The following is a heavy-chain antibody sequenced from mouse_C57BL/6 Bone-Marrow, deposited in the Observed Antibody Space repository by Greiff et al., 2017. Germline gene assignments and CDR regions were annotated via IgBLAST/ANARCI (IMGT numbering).Heavy chain of an antibody. V-gene: IGHV1-69*01. CDR3: ARDYGSSGDFDN. Sequence: VQLQQPGAELVMPGASVKLSCKASGYTFTSYWMHWVKQRPGQGLEWIGEIDPSDSYTNYNQKFKGKSTLTVDKSSSTAYMQLSSLTSEDSAVYYCARDYGSSGDFDNWGQGTTLTVSS. CDR1: GYTFTSYW. CDR2: IDPSDSYT. D-gene: IGHD1-1*01. J-gene: IGHJ2*01.